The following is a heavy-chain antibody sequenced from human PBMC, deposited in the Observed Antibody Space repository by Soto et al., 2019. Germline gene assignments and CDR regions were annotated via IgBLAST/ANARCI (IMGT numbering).Heavy chain of an antibody. Sequence: XGTLSLTCAVSGYSISSGYYWCWLRQPPGKGLEWIGSIYHSGSTYYNPSLKSRVTMSVDTSKNQFSLKLSSVTAADTAVYYCARDREEWSRYYYYGMDVWGQGTTVTVSS. CDR2: IYHSGST. CDR1: GYSISSGYY. D-gene: IGHD3-3*01. CDR3: ARDREEWSRYYYYGMDV. J-gene: IGHJ6*02. V-gene: IGHV4-38-2*02.